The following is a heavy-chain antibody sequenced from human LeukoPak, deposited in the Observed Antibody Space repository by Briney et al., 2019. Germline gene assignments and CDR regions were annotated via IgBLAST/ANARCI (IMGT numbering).Heavy chain of an antibody. CDR2: INPNSGGT. Sequence: ASVKVSCKASGYTFTSYYMHWVRQAPGQGLEWMGWINPNSGGTNYAQKFQGRVTMTRDTSISTAYMELSRLRSDDTAVYYCARDKVTAMGYYFDYWGQGTLVTVSS. D-gene: IGHD5-18*01. V-gene: IGHV1-2*02. CDR1: GYTFTSYY. J-gene: IGHJ4*02. CDR3: ARDKVTAMGYYFDY.